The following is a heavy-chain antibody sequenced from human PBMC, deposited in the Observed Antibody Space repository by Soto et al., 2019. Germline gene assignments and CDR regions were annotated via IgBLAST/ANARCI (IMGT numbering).Heavy chain of an antibody. J-gene: IGHJ3*02. CDR2: VNPNSGGA. V-gene: IGHV1-2*02. CDR3: ARGYCSGGTCYLSEDFDI. CDR1: GYTFTGYY. D-gene: IGHD2-15*01. Sequence: ASVKVSCKASGYTFTGYYIHWVRQAPGQGLEWMGWVNPNSGGANYSQNFQGRVTMTRDTSITTAYMELSRLRSDDTAEYYCARGYCSGGTCYLSEDFDIWGQGTIVT.